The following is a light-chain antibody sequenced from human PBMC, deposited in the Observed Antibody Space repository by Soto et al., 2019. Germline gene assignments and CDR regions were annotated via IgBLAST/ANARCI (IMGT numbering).Light chain of an antibody. V-gene: IGLV2-14*02. CDR3: SSYGGSNNFVL. Sequence: QSVLTQPASVSGSPGQSITISCTGTSSDVGSYNLVSWYQQHPGKAPKLMIYEGSKRPSGVPDRFSGSKSGNTASLTVSGLQAEDEADYYCSSYGGSNNFVLFGGGTKVTVL. CDR1: SSDVGSYNL. CDR2: EGS. J-gene: IGLJ2*01.